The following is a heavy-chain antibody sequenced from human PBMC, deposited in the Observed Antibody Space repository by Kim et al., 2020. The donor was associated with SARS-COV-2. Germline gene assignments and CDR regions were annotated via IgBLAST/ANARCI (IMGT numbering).Heavy chain of an antibody. CDR3: AKDDSSGKNYFDY. CDR2: ISWNSGSI. D-gene: IGHD6-19*01. J-gene: IGHJ4*02. Sequence: GGSLRLSCAASGFTFDDYAMHWVRQAPGKGLEWVSGISWNSGSIGYADSVKGRFTISRDNAKNSLYLQMNSLRAEDTALYYCAKDDSSGKNYFDYWGQGT. CDR1: GFTFDDYA. V-gene: IGHV3-9*01.